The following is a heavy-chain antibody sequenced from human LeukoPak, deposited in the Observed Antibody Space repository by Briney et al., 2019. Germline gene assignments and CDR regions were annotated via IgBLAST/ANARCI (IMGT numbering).Heavy chain of an antibody. CDR2: IWYDGSNK. CDR3: ARALSSSSLYFQH. J-gene: IGHJ1*01. CDR1: GFTFSSYG. Sequence: PGGSLRLSCAASGFTFSSYGMHWVRQAPGKGLEWVAVIWYDGSNKYYADSVKGRFTISRDNSKNTLYLQMNSLRAEDTAVYYCARALSSSSLYFQHWGQGTLVTVSS. V-gene: IGHV3-33*01. D-gene: IGHD6-6*01.